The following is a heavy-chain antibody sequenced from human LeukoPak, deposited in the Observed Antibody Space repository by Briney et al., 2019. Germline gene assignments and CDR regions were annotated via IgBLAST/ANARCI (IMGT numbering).Heavy chain of an antibody. CDR3: ARTSNPWELSVYFDY. CDR2: INPNSGGT. CDR1: GYTFTGYY. V-gene: IGHV1-2*06. Sequence: GASVKVSCKASGYTFTGYYMHWVRQAPGQGLEWMGRINPNSGGTNYAQKFQGRVTMTRDTSISTAYMELSRLRSDDTAVYYCARTSNPWELSVYFDYWGQGTLVTVSS. J-gene: IGHJ4*02. D-gene: IGHD1-26*01.